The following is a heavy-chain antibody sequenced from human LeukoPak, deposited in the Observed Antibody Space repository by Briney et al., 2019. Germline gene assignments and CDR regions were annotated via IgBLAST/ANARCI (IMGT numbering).Heavy chain of an antibody. CDR3: AREDGNYYYMDV. CDR1: GYTFTSYA. J-gene: IGHJ6*03. CDR2: IIPIFGTA. Sequence: GASVKVSCKASGYTFTSYAMNWVRQAPGQGLEWMGGIIPIFGTANYAQKFQGRVTITADKSTSTAYMELSSLRSEDTAVYYCAREDGNYYYMDVWGKGTTVTVSS. V-gene: IGHV1-69*06.